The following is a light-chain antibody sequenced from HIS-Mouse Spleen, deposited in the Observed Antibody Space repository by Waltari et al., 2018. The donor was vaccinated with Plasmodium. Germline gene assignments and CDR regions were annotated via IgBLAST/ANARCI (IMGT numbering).Light chain of an antibody. CDR3: CSYAGSSTLV. CDR1: SSDVGSYNL. Sequence: QSALTQPASVSGSPGQSITISCTGTSSDVGSYNLVSWYQQHPGKAPKLMIYEGRKRPSGVSNRFSGSKSGNTASLTSSGLQAEDEAYYYCCSYAGSSTLVFGGGTKLTVL. V-gene: IGLV2-23*01. J-gene: IGLJ2*01. CDR2: EGR.